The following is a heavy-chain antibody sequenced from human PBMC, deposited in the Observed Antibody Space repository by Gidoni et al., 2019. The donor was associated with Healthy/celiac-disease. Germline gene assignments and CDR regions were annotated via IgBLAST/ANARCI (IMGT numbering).Heavy chain of an antibody. D-gene: IGHD2-2*01. Sequence: QVQLQESGPGLVKPSQTLSLTCTVSGVSISRGSYYWSWIRQPAGKGLEWIGRIYTSGSTNYNPSLKSRVTISVDTSKNQFSLKLSSVTAADTAVYYCARSSVGPADCSSTSCLDYWGQGTLVTVSS. V-gene: IGHV4-61*02. CDR2: IYTSGST. J-gene: IGHJ4*02. CDR3: ARSSVGPADCSSTSCLDY. CDR1: GVSISRGSYY.